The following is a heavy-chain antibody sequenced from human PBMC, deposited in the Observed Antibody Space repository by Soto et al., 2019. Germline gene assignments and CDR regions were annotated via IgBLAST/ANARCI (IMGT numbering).Heavy chain of an antibody. D-gene: IGHD2-2*01. CDR2: SNADGTST. CDR1: GFTFSNSW. Sequence: GGPRRLSCASSGFTFSNSWMHWVRQVSGEGLECGSRSNADGTSTSYADAVKGRFTIARDNAKNTLYLHVNSLRAEDTAVYYCVKVLARGVGVPRFYFDSWGQGALVTVSS. CDR3: VKVLARGVGVPRFYFDS. J-gene: IGHJ4*02. V-gene: IGHV3-74*01.